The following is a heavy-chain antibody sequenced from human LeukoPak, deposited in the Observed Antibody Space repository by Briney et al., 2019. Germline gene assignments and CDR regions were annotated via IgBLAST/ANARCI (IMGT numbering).Heavy chain of an antibody. Sequence: GRSLRLSCAASGFTFSSYAMHWVRQAPGKGLEWVAVISYDGSNKYYADSVKGRFTISRDNSKNTLYLQMNSLRAEDTAVYYCARDRGWYSSSSDTKYYYYGMDVWGQGTTVTVSS. CDR1: GFTFSSYA. V-gene: IGHV3-30-3*01. CDR2: ISYDGSNK. D-gene: IGHD6-6*01. CDR3: ARDRGWYSSSSDTKYYYYGMDV. J-gene: IGHJ6*02.